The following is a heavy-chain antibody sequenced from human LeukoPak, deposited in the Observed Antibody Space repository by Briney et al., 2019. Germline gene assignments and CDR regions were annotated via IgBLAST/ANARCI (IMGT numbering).Heavy chain of an antibody. CDR1: GFTFSTYW. CDR3: ARDPVKKAAGSYFYYYYGMDV. D-gene: IGHD6-13*01. CDR2: MRRDGNEI. J-gene: IGHJ6*02. V-gene: IGHV3-7*01. Sequence: PGGSLRLSCSASGFTFSTYWMSWVRQAPGKGLEWVANMRRDGNEIYYLDSVRGRFTISRDNAKNSLYLQMNSLRAEDTAVYYCARDPVKKAAGSYFYYYYGMDVWGQGTTVTVSS.